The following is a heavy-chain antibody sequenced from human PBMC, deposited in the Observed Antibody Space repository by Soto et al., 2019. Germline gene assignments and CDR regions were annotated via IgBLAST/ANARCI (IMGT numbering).Heavy chain of an antibody. CDR3: ARQGPLLGYCESTSSDYDS. V-gene: IGHV5-51*01. Sequence: GEPLKISGKSSRYTFPSYSICWVRQMPGKGLEWMGIIYPGDSDARYSPSFQGQVTISVDMSISTAYLHLSSLKASDTAMYYCARQGPLLGYCESTSSDYDSSGLETFVPVSS. CDR1: RYTFPSYS. D-gene: IGHD2-15*01. J-gene: IGHJ4*02. CDR2: IYPGDSDA.